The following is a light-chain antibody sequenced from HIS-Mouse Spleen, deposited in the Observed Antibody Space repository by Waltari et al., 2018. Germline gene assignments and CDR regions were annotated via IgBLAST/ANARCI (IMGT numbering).Light chain of an antibody. CDR3: YSTDSSGNHRV. CDR2: EDS. V-gene: IGLV3-10*01. CDR1: AFPNKS. J-gene: IGLJ2*01. Sequence: SYELTQPPSGSVSPGQPARLTCSGDAFPNKSPSWYHQKSGQAPVLVIYEDSKRPSGIPERFSGSSSGTMATLTISGAQVEDEADYYCYSTDSSGNHRVFGGGTKLTVL.